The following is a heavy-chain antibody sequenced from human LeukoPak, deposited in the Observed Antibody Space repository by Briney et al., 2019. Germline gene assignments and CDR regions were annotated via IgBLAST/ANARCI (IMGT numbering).Heavy chain of an antibody. D-gene: IGHD3-22*01. Sequence: ASVKVSCKASGYTFTSYYIHWVRQAPGQGLDWMGVIDSSGGSTSYAQKFQGRVTMTRDTSTSTVYMELSSLRSEDTAAYYCARGYYYDPNDYWGQGTLVTVSS. CDR1: GYTFTSYY. CDR2: IDSSGGST. V-gene: IGHV1-46*01. J-gene: IGHJ4*02. CDR3: ARGYYYDPNDY.